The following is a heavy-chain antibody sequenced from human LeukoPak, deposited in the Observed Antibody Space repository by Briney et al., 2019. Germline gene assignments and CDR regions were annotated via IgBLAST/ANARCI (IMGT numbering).Heavy chain of an antibody. CDR2: ITSSSIYK. D-gene: IGHD3-10*01. CDR1: GFTFSSYN. CDR3: ARDGITMRILEY. Sequence: GGSLRLSCAASGFTFSSYNMNWVRQAPGKGLEWVSSITSSSIYKYYADSMKGRFTISRDNAKNSLYLQMDSLRAEDTAVYYCARDGITMRILEYWGQGTLVTVSS. V-gene: IGHV3-21*01. J-gene: IGHJ4*02.